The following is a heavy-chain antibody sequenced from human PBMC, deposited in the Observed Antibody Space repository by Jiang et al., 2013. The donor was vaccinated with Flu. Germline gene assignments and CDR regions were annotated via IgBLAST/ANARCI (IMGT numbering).Heavy chain of an antibody. CDR3: ARGTSYYDILTGFSNWFDP. J-gene: IGHJ5*02. Sequence: GSGLVKPSQTLSLTCTVSGGSISSGSYYWSWIRQPAGKGLEWIGRIYTSGSTNYNPSLKSRVTISVDTSKNQFSLKLSSVTAADTAVYYCARGTSYYDILTGFSNWFDPWGQGTLVTVSS. CDR2: IYTSGST. CDR1: GGSISSGSYY. V-gene: IGHV4-61*02. D-gene: IGHD3-9*01.